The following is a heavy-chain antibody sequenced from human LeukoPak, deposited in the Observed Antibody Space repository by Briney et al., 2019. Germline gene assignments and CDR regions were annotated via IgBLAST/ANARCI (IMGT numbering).Heavy chain of an antibody. V-gene: IGHV1-46*01. CDR2: INPSGGST. CDR1: GYTFTSYY. Sequence: ASVKVSCKASGYTFTSYYMHWVRQAPGQGLEWMGIINPSGGSTSCAQKFRGRVTLTGDTSTSTVYMELSSLRSEDTAVYYCARATVVMYYFNYWGQGTLVTVSS. D-gene: IGHD4-23*01. CDR3: ARATVVMYYFNY. J-gene: IGHJ4*02.